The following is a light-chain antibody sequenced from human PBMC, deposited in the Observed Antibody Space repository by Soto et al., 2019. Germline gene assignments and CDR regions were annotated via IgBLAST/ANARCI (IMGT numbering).Light chain of an antibody. CDR3: QQLNNYPRT. CDR1: QGISSY. Sequence: DIQLTQSPSFLSASVGDRVTITCRASQGISSYLAWYQQKPGKAPKLLIYAASTLQSGVPSRFSGSGSGTEFTLTISSLQPEDFATYYCQQLNNYPRTLGPGTKVDIK. J-gene: IGKJ3*01. V-gene: IGKV1-9*01. CDR2: AAS.